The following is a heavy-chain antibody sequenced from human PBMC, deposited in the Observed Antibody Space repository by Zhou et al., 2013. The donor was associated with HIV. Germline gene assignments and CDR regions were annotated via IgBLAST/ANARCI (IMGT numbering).Heavy chain of an antibody. Sequence: QVQLVQSGTEVKQPGASVRVSCKVTGYPVSELCIDWVRQATGQGLEWMGWINPSSGNTGYGQRFQGRVTITADESTSTAYMELSSLRSEDTAVYYCARDPILDYYDSSGWTDYWGQGTLVHRLL. D-gene: IGHD3-22*01. CDR2: INPSSGNT. V-gene: IGHV1-8*03. J-gene: IGHJ4*02. CDR1: GYPVSELC. CDR3: ARDPILDYYDSSGWTDY.